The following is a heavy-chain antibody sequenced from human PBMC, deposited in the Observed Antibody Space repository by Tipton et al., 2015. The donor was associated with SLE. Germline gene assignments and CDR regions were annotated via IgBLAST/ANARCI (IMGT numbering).Heavy chain of an antibody. V-gene: IGHV5-10-1*01. CDR1: GYSFTSYW. Sequence: QLVQSGAEVKKPGESLRISCKGSGYSFTSYWISWVRQMPGKGLEWMGRIDPSDSYTNYSPSFQGHVTISADKSISTAYLQWSSLKASDTAMYYCARHPRSRFLEWLSLNWGQGTLVTVSS. CDR3: ARHPRSRFLEWLSLN. D-gene: IGHD3-3*01. J-gene: IGHJ1*01. CDR2: IDPSDSYT.